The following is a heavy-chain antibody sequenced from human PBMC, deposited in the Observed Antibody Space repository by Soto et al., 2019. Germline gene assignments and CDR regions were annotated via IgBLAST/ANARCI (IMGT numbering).Heavy chain of an antibody. CDR2: INPHGGST. Sequence: ASVTVSFTSPSATFTSYYINWVRQSPGQGLEWMGVINPHGGSTAYAQKFKGRVTLTRDTSASTVYMEVSSLTSEDTAMYYCARSSGGNFGIIIEGTNWFAPWGQGTLVTVSS. CDR3: ARSSGGNFGIIIEGTNWFAP. D-gene: IGHD1-26*01. J-gene: IGHJ5*02. V-gene: IGHV1-46*01. CDR1: SATFTSYY.